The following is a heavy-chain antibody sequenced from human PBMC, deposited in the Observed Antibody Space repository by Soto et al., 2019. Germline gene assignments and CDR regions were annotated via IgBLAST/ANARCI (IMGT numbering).Heavy chain of an antibody. D-gene: IGHD6-19*01. V-gene: IGHV3-30-3*01. Sequence: PGGSLRLSCAASGFTFSSYAMHWVRQAPGKGLEWVAVISYDGSNKYYADSVKGRFTISRDNSKNTLYLQMNSLRAEDTAVYYCAAPVAGILDYWGQGTLVTVSS. J-gene: IGHJ4*02. CDR2: ISYDGSNK. CDR1: GFTFSSYA. CDR3: AAPVAGILDY.